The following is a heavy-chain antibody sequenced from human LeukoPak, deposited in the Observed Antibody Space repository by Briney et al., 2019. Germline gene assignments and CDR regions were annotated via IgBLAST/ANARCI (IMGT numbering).Heavy chain of an antibody. J-gene: IGHJ4*02. CDR2: ISYDGVNK. CDR1: GFTFSSYA. D-gene: IGHD3-10*01. CDR3: AREGMSFFYGSGSYRDY. V-gene: IGHV3-30-3*01. Sequence: GGSLRLSCAASGFTFSSYAMHWVRQAPGKGLEWVAVISYDGVNKYYADSVKGRVTISRDNSKSTLYLQMDSLRAEDTAVYYCAREGMSFFYGSGSYRDYWGQGTLVTVSS.